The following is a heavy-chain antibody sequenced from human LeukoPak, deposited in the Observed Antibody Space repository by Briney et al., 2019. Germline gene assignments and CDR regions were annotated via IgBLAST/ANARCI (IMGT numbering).Heavy chain of an antibody. CDR3: ARERNDILPGYPLYYFDY. J-gene: IGHJ4*02. CDR1: GGTFSSYA. Sequence: SVKVSCKASGGTFSSYAISWVRQAPGQGLEWMGGIIPIFGTANYAQKFQGRGTITTDESTTTAYIELSSLRSEDTAVYYCARERNDILPGYPLYYFDYWGQGTLVTVSS. D-gene: IGHD3-9*01. CDR2: IIPIFGTA. V-gene: IGHV1-69*05.